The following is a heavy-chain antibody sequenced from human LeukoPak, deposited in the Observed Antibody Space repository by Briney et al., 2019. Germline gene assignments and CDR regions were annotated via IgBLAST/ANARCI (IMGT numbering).Heavy chain of an antibody. CDR1: GFTFSSYA. Sequence: PGGSLRLSCAASGFTFSSYAMHWVRQAPGKGLEWVAVISYDGSNKYYADSVKGRFTISRDNAKNSLYLQMNSLRAEDTAVYYCASIRIAAAGQDAFDIWGQGTMVTVSS. CDR2: ISYDGSNK. D-gene: IGHD6-13*01. CDR3: ASIRIAAAGQDAFDI. J-gene: IGHJ3*02. V-gene: IGHV3-30-3*01.